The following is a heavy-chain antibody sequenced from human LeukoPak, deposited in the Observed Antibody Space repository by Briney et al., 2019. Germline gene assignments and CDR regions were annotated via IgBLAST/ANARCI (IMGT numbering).Heavy chain of an antibody. Sequence: GGSLRLSCAASGFTFSDYYMSWIRPAPGKGLEWVSYISSSGSTIYYADSVKGRFTISRDNAKNSLYLQMNSLRAEDTAVYYCARDSDFPYYYGMDVWGQGTTVTVSS. D-gene: IGHD3-3*01. J-gene: IGHJ6*02. V-gene: IGHV3-11*01. CDR2: ISSSGSTI. CDR1: GFTFSDYY. CDR3: ARDSDFPYYYGMDV.